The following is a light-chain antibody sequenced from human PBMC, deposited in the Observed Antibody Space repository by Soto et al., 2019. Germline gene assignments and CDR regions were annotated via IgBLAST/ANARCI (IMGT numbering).Light chain of an antibody. CDR1: ESISKY. CDR2: DAS. V-gene: IGKV3-11*01. CDR3: QQRSNWPPGTT. J-gene: IGKJ2*01. Sequence: EVVLTQSPATLSLSPGERAILSCRASESISKYLAWYQQKPGQAPRLLIYDASNRATGIPARFSASGSGTDFTLTISSLEPEDFAVYYCQQRSNWPPGTTFGQGTKLEI.